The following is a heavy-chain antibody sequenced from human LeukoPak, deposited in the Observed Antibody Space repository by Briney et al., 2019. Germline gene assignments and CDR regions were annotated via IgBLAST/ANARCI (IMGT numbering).Heavy chain of an antibody. CDR2: IYYSGST. CDR3: ARGGYYGSGNDFRFDP. D-gene: IGHD3-10*01. CDR1: GGSISSSSYY. V-gene: IGHV4-61*05. J-gene: IGHJ5*02. Sequence: PSETLSLTCTVSGGSISSSSYYWGWIRQPPGKGLEWIGYIYYSGSTNYKPSLKSRVTISVDTSKNQFSLKLSSVTAADTAVYYCARGGYYGSGNDFRFDPWGQGTLVTVSS.